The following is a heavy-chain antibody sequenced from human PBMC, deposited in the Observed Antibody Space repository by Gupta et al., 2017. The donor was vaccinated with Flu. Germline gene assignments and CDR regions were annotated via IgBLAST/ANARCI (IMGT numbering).Heavy chain of an antibody. CDR3: ARSRLEGSGRYYFDY. V-gene: IGHV4-34*01. CDR2: INHSGST. J-gene: IGHJ4*02. D-gene: IGHD3-10*01. CDR1: GGSFSGYY. Sequence: QVQLQQWGAGLLKPSETLSLTCAVYGGSFSGYYWSWIRQPPGKGLEWIGEINHSGSTNYNPSLKSRVTISVDTSKNQFSLKLSSVTAADTAVYYCARSRLEGSGRYYFDYWGQGTLVTVSS.